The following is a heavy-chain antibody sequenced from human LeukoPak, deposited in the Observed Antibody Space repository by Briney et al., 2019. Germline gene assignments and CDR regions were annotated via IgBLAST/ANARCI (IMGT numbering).Heavy chain of an antibody. Sequence: GASVKVSCKASGYTFTGYYMHWVRQAPGQGLEWMGWINPNSGGTNYAQKFQGRVTITRDTAISTAYMALSRLRSDDTAVYYCATSFLTFGGVIVDYWGQGTLVTVSS. D-gene: IGHD3-16*02. V-gene: IGHV1-2*02. J-gene: IGHJ4*02. CDR3: ATSFLTFGGVIVDY. CDR1: GYTFTGYY. CDR2: INPNSGGT.